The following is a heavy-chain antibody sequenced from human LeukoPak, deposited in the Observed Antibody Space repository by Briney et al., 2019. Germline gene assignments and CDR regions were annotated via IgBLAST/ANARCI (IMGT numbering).Heavy chain of an antibody. J-gene: IGHJ4*02. D-gene: IGHD4-17*01. Sequence: AGGSLRLSCAASGFTFSSYGMSWVRQAPGKGLEWVSAISGSGGSTYYADSVKGRFTISRDNSKNTLYLQMNSLRAEDTAVYYCAKVGGTTVNFDYWGQGTLVTVSS. CDR1: GFTFSSYG. V-gene: IGHV3-23*01. CDR2: ISGSGGST. CDR3: AKVGGTTVNFDY.